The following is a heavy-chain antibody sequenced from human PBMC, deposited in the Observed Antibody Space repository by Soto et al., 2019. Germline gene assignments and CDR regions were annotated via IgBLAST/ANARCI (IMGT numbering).Heavy chain of an antibody. V-gene: IGHV4-59*08. CDR2: IPYSGST. J-gene: IGHJ4*02. CDR3: ARQWGYNFDY. Sequence: QVQLQESGPGLVKPSETLSLTCTVSGGSISSYYWSWIRQPPGKGLEWSGYIPYSGSTNYNPPLQSRVTISVDTSKNQFSLKLSSVPPSDTSVYYCARQWGYNFDYWGQGTLVTVSS. CDR1: GGSISSYY. D-gene: IGHD5-12*01.